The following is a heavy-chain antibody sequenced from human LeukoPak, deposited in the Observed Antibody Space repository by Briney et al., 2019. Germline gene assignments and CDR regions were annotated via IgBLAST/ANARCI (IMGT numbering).Heavy chain of an antibody. J-gene: IGHJ6*04. Sequence: GGSLRLSCVGSGFTFSNYWMHWVRQAPGKGLEWVANIKQDGSEKYYVASVKGRFTISRDNAKNSPYLQMNSLRAEDTAVYYCARKMDVWGKGTTVTVSS. CDR2: IKQDGSEK. CDR3: ARKMDV. D-gene: IGHD1-14*01. CDR1: GFTFSNYW. V-gene: IGHV3-7*03.